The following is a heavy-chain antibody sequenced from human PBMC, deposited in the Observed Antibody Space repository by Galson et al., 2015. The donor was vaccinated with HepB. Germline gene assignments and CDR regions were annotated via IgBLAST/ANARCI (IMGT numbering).Heavy chain of an antibody. V-gene: IGHV1-69*13. CDR3: AREGSSGYDYSYYFDY. CDR1: GGTFSSYA. D-gene: IGHD5-12*01. Sequence: SVKVSCKASGGTFSSYAISWVRQAPGQGLEWMGGIIPIFGTANYAQKFQGRVTITADESTSTAYMELSSLRSEDTAVYYCAREGSSGYDYSYYFDYWGQGTLVTVSS. CDR2: IIPIFGTA. J-gene: IGHJ4*02.